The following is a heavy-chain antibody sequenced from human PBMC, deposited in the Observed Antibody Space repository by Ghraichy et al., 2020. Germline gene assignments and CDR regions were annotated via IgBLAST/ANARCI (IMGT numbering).Heavy chain of an antibody. V-gene: IGHV4-61*01. Sequence: SKTLSLTCTVSGGSVSSGSYYWSWIRQPPGKGLEWIGYIYYSGSTNYNPSLKSRVTISVDTSKNQFSLKLSSVTAADTAVYYCASSDCGGDCYTNYYYYYMDVWGKGTTVTVSS. D-gene: IGHD2-21*01. CDR3: ASSDCGGDCYTNYYYYYMDV. CDR1: GGSVSSGSYY. CDR2: IYYSGST. J-gene: IGHJ6*03.